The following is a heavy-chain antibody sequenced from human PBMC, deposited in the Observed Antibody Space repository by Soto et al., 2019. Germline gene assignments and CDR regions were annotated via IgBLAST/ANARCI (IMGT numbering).Heavy chain of an antibody. Sequence: ASVKVSGKASGYTFTGYYMHWVRQAPGQGLEWMGWINPNSGGTNYAQKFQGRVTMTRDTSISTAYMELSRLRSDDTAVYYCAREMVRGAGYYYYGMDVWGQGTTVTVSS. CDR1: GYTFTGYY. V-gene: IGHV1-2*02. D-gene: IGHD3-10*01. J-gene: IGHJ6*02. CDR3: AREMVRGAGYYYYGMDV. CDR2: INPNSGGT.